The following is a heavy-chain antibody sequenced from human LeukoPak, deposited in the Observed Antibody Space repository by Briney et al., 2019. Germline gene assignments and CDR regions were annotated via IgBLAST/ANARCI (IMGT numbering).Heavy chain of an antibody. V-gene: IGHV4-59*01. J-gene: IGHJ4*02. CDR2: IYYSGST. CDR3: AAAAGTSYFDY. D-gene: IGHD6-13*01. CDR1: GGSFSGYY. Sequence: PSETLSLTCAVYGGSFSGYYWSWIRQPPGKGLEWIGYIYYSGSTNYNPSLKSRVTISVDTSKNQFSLKLSSVTAADTAVYYCAAAAGTSYFDYWGQGTLVTVSS.